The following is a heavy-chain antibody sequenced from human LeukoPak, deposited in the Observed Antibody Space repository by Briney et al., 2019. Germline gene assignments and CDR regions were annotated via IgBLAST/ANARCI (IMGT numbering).Heavy chain of an antibody. CDR1: GFTFSSYG. CDR2: IRYDGSNK. V-gene: IGHV3-30*02. CDR3: ATHFDSSGPDAFDI. J-gene: IGHJ3*02. Sequence: GGSLRLSCAASGFTFSSYGMHWVRQAPGKGLEWVAFIRYDGSNKYYADSVKGRFTLSRDNSKNTLYLQMNSLRAEDTAVYYCATHFDSSGPDAFDIWGQGTMVTVSS. D-gene: IGHD3-22*01.